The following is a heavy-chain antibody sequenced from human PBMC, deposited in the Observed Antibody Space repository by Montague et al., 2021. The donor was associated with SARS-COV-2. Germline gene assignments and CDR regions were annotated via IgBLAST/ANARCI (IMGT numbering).Heavy chain of an antibody. D-gene: IGHD6-19*01. CDR3: ARPGSVSGWFYFDD. V-gene: IGHV4-39*02. CDR2: LSSSGST. CDR1: GDSLHRSAYY. Sequence: SEIRSLTCTVSGDSLHRSAYYWGWFRRPPGKGLEWIGSLSSSGSTYYNPSLRSRVTISMDTSKNHFSLKVNSVTATDTAVYFCARPGSVSGWFYFDDWGQGTLVSVSS. J-gene: IGHJ4*02.